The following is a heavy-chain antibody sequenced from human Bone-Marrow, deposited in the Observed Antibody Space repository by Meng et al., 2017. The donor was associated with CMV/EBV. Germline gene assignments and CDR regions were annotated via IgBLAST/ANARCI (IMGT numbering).Heavy chain of an antibody. J-gene: IGHJ4*02. V-gene: IGHV3-20*04. CDR3: ATRTLGTAFDY. D-gene: IGHD1-14*01. Sequence: GGSLRLSCAASGFTFDDYGMSWVCQAPGKGLEWVSGINWNGGSTGYADSVKGRFTISRDNAKNSLYLQMNSLRAEDTALYYCATRTLGTAFDYWGQGTLVTVSS. CDR1: GFTFDDYG. CDR2: INWNGGST.